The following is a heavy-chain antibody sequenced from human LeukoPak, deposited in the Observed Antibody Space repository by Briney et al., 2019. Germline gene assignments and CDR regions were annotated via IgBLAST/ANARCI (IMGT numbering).Heavy chain of an antibody. CDR2: TYYRSKWYN. Sequence: SQTLSLTCAISGDSVSTNSAAWNWIRQSPSRGLEWLGRTYYRSKWYNDYGVSVKSRITINPDTSKNQFSLQLNSVTPEDTAVYYCARGGIGYCTSTSCPLDSWGQGTLVTVSS. J-gene: IGHJ4*02. CDR3: ARGGIGYCTSTSCPLDS. CDR1: GDSVSTNSAA. V-gene: IGHV6-1*01. D-gene: IGHD2-2*01.